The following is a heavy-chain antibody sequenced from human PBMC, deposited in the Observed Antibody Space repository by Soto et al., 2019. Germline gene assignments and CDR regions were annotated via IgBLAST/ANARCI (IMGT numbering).Heavy chain of an antibody. CDR2: IYYSGST. D-gene: IGHD3-3*01. J-gene: IGHJ4*02. Sequence: QVQLQESGPGLVKPSETLSLTCTVSGGSISSYYWSWIRQPPGKGLEWIGYIYYSGSTNYNPSLKRRVTISVDTSKNQFSLKLGSVTAADTAVYYCARGFTIFGVVRRFDYWGQGTLVTVSS. V-gene: IGHV4-59*01. CDR3: ARGFTIFGVVRRFDY. CDR1: GGSISSYY.